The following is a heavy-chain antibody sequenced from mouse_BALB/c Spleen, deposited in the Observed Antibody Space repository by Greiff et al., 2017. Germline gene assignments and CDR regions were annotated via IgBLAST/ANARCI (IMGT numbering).Heavy chain of an antibody. CDR2: IWSGGST. V-gene: IGHV2-2*02. J-gene: IGHJ3*01. D-gene: IGHD1-1*01. CDR1: GFSLTSYG. CDR3: ARNGNYYGSSYADFAY. Sequence: QVQLQQSGPGLVQPSQSLSITCTVSGFSLTSYGVHWVRQSPGKGLEWLGVIWSGGSTDYNAAFISRLSISKDNSKSQVFFKMNSLQANDTAIYYCARNGNYYGSSYADFAYWGQGTLVTVSA.